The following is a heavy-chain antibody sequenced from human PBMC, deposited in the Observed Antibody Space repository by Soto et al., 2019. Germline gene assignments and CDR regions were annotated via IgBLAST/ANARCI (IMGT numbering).Heavy chain of an antibody. CDR2: INSDGSST. D-gene: IGHD2-15*01. CDR1: VFTFSSYW. CDR3: ERDLSLLDYFEY. V-gene: IGHV3-74*01. Sequence: PVGSLRLSCASSVFTFSSYWMHCVRQSPGKWLVWVSRINSDGSSTSYADSVKGRFTISRDNAKNTLYLQMNSLRAEDTAVYYCERDLSLLDYFEYWGQGTLVTVSS. J-gene: IGHJ4*02.